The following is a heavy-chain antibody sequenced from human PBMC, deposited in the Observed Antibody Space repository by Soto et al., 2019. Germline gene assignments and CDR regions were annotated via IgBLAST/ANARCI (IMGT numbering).Heavy chain of an antibody. V-gene: IGHV4-59*01. CDR3: ARGGSSWSGAWYFDL. D-gene: IGHD6-13*01. J-gene: IGHJ2*01. Sequence: QVQLQESGPGLVKPSETLSLTCTVSGGSISHYYWSWIRQPPGKGLEWIGYIHYSGSANYNPSLKRLVIIXXDXSTXQFSLKLSSVTAAATAVYFCARGGSSWSGAWYFDLWGPGTLVTVSS. CDR2: IHYSGSA. CDR1: GGSISHYY.